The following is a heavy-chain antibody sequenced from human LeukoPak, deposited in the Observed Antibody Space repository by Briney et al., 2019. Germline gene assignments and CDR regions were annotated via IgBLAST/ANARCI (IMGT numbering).Heavy chain of an antibody. Sequence: ASVKVSCKASGYTFTSYGISWVRQAPGQGLEWMGWISAYNGNTNYAPKLQGRVTMTTDTSTSTAYMELRSLRADDTAVYYCAKDPLAYCAGDCYHRFFDYWGQGTLVTVSS. J-gene: IGHJ4*02. D-gene: IGHD2-21*02. V-gene: IGHV1-18*01. CDR2: ISAYNGNT. CDR1: GYTFTSYG. CDR3: AKDPLAYCAGDCYHRFFDY.